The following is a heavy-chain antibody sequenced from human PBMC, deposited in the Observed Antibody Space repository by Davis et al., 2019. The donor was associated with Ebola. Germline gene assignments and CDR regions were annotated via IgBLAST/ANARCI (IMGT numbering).Heavy chain of an antibody. V-gene: IGHV3-74*01. J-gene: IGHJ3*02. CDR2: IKTDGSMT. CDR1: GFSFSNFW. D-gene: IGHD2-21*02. CDR3: TTDGALYECGGDCLDAFDI. Sequence: HTGGSLRLSCAASGFSFSNFWMHWVRQAPGKGLVWVSRIKTDGSMTGYGDSVQGRFTTSRDNAKNTLYLQMNSLKTEDTAVYYCTTDGALYECGGDCLDAFDIWGQGTMVTVSS.